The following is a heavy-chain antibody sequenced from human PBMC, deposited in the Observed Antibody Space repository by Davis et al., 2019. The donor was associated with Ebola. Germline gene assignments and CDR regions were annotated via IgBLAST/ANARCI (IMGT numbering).Heavy chain of an antibody. J-gene: IGHJ6*02. Sequence: PSETLSLTCTVSGGSISSSSYYWGWIRQPPGKGLEWIGSIYYSGSTYYNPSLKSRVTISVDTSKNQFSLKLSSVTAADTAVYYCARGGRGYSYGYLVNYYYGMDVWGQGTTVTVSS. CDR2: IYYSGST. CDR3: ARGGRGYSYGYLVNYYYGMDV. V-gene: IGHV4-39*07. D-gene: IGHD5-18*01. CDR1: GGSISSSSYY.